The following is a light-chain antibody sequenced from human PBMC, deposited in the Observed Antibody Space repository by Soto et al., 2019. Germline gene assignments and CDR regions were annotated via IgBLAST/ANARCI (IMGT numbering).Light chain of an antibody. CDR3: AAWDDSLSGVV. CDR2: RNN. CDR1: SSNIELNY. V-gene: IGLV1-47*01. J-gene: IGLJ2*01. Sequence: QSVLTQPPSASGTPGQRVTISCSGSSSNIELNYVYWYQQIPGTAPKLLIYRNNQRPSGVPDRFSGSKSGTSASLAISGLRSEDEADYFCAAWDDSLSGVVFGGGTKLTVL.